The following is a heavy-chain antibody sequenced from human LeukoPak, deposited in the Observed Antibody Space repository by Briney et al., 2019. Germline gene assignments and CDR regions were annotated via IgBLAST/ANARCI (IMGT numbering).Heavy chain of an antibody. Sequence: SETLSLTCTVSGGSISSYYWSWIRQPPEKGLEWIGYIYYSGSTYYNPSLKSRVTISVDTSKNQFSLKLSSVTAADTAVYYCASSRDGYNPDWGQGTLVTVSS. D-gene: IGHD5-24*01. J-gene: IGHJ4*02. CDR2: IYYSGST. V-gene: IGHV4-59*01. CDR1: GGSISSYY. CDR3: ASSRDGYNPD.